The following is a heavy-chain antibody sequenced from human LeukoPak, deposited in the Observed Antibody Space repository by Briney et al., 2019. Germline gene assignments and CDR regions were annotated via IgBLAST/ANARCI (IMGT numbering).Heavy chain of an antibody. J-gene: IGHJ2*01. CDR3: AKDLPYCSSTSCSFYWYFDL. CDR1: GFTFSSYA. V-gene: IGHV3-23*01. D-gene: IGHD2-2*01. Sequence: GGPLRLSCAASGFTFSSYAMSWVRQAPGKGLEWVSAISGSGGSTYYADSVKGRFTISRDNSKNTLYLQMNSLRAEDTAVYYCAKDLPYCSSTSCSFYWYFDLWGRGTLVTVSS. CDR2: ISGSGGST.